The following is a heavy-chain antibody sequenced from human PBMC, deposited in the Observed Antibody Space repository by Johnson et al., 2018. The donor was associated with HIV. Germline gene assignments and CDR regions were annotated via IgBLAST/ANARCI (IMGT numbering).Heavy chain of an antibody. CDR2: ISYDGSNK. Sequence: QVQLVESGGGVVQPGRSLRLSCAASGFTFSSYGMHWVRQAPGKGLEWVAVISYDGSNKYYADSVKGRFTISRDNAKNSLYLQMNSLRAEDTAVYYCARDWSVVAATFGAFDIWGQGTMVTVSS. J-gene: IGHJ3*02. V-gene: IGHV3-30*03. CDR1: GFTFSSYG. D-gene: IGHD2-15*01. CDR3: ARDWSVVAATFGAFDI.